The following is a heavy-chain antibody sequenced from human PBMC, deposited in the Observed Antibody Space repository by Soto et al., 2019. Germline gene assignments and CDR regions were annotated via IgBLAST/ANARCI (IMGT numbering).Heavy chain of an antibody. V-gene: IGHV3-33*06. Sequence: GGSLRLSCAASGFTFSSYGMHWVRQAPGKGLEWVPVIWYDGSNKYYADSVKGRFTISRDNSKNTLYQQMNSLRAEDTAVYYCAKGFGITGTTLVHYCGQRTLVTFSS. CDR2: IWYDGSNK. CDR3: AKGFGITGTTLVHY. CDR1: GFTFSSYG. D-gene: IGHD1-20*01. J-gene: IGHJ4*02.